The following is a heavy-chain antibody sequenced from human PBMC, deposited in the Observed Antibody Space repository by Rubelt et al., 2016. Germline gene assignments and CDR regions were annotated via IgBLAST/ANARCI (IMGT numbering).Heavy chain of an antibody. D-gene: IGHD6-13*01. Sequence: QVQLVQSGAEVKKPGASVKVSCKASGYTFTSYAMHWVRQAPGQRLECMGWINAGNGTTKYSQEVKGNATITREKTASTADMELRSRRSEDTTVYYCARMRGPYSSSGGEFDPWGQGTLVTVSS. J-gene: IGHJ5*02. CDR3: ARMRGPYSSSGGEFDP. CDR2: INAGNGTT. V-gene: IGHV1-3*01. CDR1: GYTFTSYA.